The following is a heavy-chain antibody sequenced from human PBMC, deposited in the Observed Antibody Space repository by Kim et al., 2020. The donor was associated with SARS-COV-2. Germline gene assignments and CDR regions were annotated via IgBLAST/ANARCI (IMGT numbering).Heavy chain of an antibody. CDR3: ARANYDYVCGSFRFPIGFGAGS. CDR1: GFTFSSYS. V-gene: IGHV3-48*02. Sequence: GGSLRLSCAASGFTFSSYSMNWVRQAPGKGLEWVSYISSSSSTIYYADSVKGRFTISRDNAKNSLYLQMNSLRDEDTTVYYCARANYDYVCGSFRFPIGFGAGSWGQGTLGTVSS. J-gene: IGHJ5*02. D-gene: IGHD3-16*02. CDR2: ISSSSSTI.